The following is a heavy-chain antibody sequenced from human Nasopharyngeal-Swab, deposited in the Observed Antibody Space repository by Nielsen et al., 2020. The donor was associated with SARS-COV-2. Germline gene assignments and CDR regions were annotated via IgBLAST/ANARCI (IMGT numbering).Heavy chain of an antibody. J-gene: IGHJ4*01. D-gene: IGHD3-22*01. CDR1: DKSISSTTHY. CDR3: ARRSYYSDASAYFFDY. V-gene: IGHV4-39*02. CDR2: TYYGGNP. Sequence: SETLSLTCSVSDKSISSTTHYWGWIRQPPGKGLEWIGDTYYGGNPNYNPSLKSRLTISVDTSKNNFPLKLNSVTAADTAVYYCARRSYYSDASAYFFDYWGRGTLVTVSP.